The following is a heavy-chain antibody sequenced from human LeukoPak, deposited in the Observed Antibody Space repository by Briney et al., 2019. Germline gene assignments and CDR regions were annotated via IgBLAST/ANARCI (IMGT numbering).Heavy chain of an antibody. CDR3: AAVIDYDAFDI. Sequence: GGSLRLSCAASGFTFDNYEMNWVRQAPGKGLEWVSSISSSSSYIYYADSVKGRFTISRDNAKNSLYLQMNSLRAEDTAVYYCAAVIDYDAFDIWGQGTMVTVSS. J-gene: IGHJ3*02. D-gene: IGHD4-11*01. CDR2: ISSSSSYI. CDR1: GFTFDNYE. V-gene: IGHV3-21*01.